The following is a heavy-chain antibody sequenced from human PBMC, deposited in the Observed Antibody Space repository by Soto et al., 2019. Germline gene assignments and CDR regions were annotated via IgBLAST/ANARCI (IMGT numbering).Heavy chain of an antibody. CDR1: GFTFSSYA. CDR3: AKRDDCGGARGDLLDY. J-gene: IGHJ4*01. Sequence: GGSLRLSCAASGFTFSSYAMTWVRQAPGKGLEWVSAISGSGGNSYYADSVKGRFTISRDNSKNTLFFQMNSLRAEDTAIYYCAKRDDCGGARGDLLDYRGPGTLVTVSS. V-gene: IGHV3-23*01. D-gene: IGHD2-21*01. CDR2: ISGSGGNS.